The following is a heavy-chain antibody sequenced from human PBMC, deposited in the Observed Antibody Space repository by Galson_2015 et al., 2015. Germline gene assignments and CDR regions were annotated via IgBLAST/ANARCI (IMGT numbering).Heavy chain of an antibody. J-gene: IGHJ4*02. D-gene: IGHD3-10*01. CDR2: ITSSLGT. CDR3: LGGRVY. V-gene: IGHV3-23*01. Sequence: SLRLSCAASGFSFDTWAMTWVRRPPGKGLEWVSSITSSLGTYYANSVKGRFTISRDNSKNTAYLQMNSLRPEDTAIYYCLGGRVYWGQGILVTVSS. CDR1: GFSFDTWA.